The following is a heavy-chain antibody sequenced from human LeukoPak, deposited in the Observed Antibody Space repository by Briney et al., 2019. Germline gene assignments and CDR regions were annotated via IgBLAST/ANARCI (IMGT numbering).Heavy chain of an antibody. J-gene: IGHJ4*02. CDR3: ARGSSSSRSRRFDY. V-gene: IGHV4-34*01. CDR2: INHSGST. Sequence: CAASGFTFSSYSMNWIRQPPGKGLEWIGEINHSGSTNYNPSLKSRVTISVDTSKNQFPLKLSSVTAADTAVYYCARGSSSSRSRRFDYWGQGTLVTVSS. D-gene: IGHD6-13*01. CDR1: GFTFSSYS.